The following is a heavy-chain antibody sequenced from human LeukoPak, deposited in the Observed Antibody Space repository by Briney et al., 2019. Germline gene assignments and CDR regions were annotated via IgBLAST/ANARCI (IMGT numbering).Heavy chain of an antibody. D-gene: IGHD3-22*01. V-gene: IGHV1-69*13. J-gene: IGHJ4*02. CDR2: IIPIFGTA. CDR1: GYTFTGYY. CDR3: AREHYYDSSGYYPFDY. Sequence: SVKVSCKASGYTFTGYYMHWVRQAPGQGLEWMGGIIPIFGTANYAQKFQGRVTITADESTSTAYMELSSLRSEDTAVYYCAREHYYDSSGYYPFDYWGQGTLVTVSS.